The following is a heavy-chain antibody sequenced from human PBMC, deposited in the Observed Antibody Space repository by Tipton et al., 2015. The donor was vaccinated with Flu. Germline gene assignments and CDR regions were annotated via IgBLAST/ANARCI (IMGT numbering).Heavy chain of an antibody. CDR3: ARYGVSGSYATFDY. J-gene: IGHJ4*02. Sequence: SLRLSCAASGFTVSSNYMSWVRQAPGKGLEWVSVIYSGDSTHYADSVKGRFTISRDNSKNTLYLQMNSLRAEDTAVYYCARYGVSGSYATFDYWGQGTLVTVSS. CDR1: GFTVSSNY. V-gene: IGHV3-53*01. CDR2: IYSGDST. D-gene: IGHD1-26*01.